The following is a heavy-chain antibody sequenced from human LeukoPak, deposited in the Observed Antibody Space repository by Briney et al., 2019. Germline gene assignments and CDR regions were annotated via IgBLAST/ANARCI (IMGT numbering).Heavy chain of an antibody. V-gene: IGHV1-2*02. CDR3: AREYYDILTGMTGGFDP. D-gene: IGHD3-9*01. CDR2: INPNSGGT. CDR1: GYTFTSYY. Sequence: ASVKVSCKASGYTFTSYYMHWVRQAPGQGLEWMGWINPNSGGTNYAQKFQGRVTMTRDTSISTAYMELSRLRSDDTAVYYCAREYYDILTGMTGGFDPWGQGTLVTVSS. J-gene: IGHJ5*02.